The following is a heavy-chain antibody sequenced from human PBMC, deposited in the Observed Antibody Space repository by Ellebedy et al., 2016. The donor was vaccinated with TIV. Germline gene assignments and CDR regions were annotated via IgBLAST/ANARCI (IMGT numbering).Heavy chain of an antibody. D-gene: IGHD3-9*01. J-gene: IGHJ2*01. CDR1: GYTFTSYD. V-gene: IGHV1-8*01. Sequence: GESLKISXKASGYTFTSYDINWVRQATGQGLEWMGWMNPNSGNTGYAQKFQGRVTMTRNTSISTAYMELSSLRSEDTAVYYCARARREYFDWFPHWYFDLWGRGTLVTVSS. CDR3: ARARREYFDWFPHWYFDL. CDR2: MNPNSGNT.